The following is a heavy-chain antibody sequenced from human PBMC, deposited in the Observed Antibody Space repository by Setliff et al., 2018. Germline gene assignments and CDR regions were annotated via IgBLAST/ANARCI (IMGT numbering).Heavy chain of an antibody. Sequence: GGSLRLSCAASGFAFNNYPMGWVRQAPGKGLEWVSGISDDGGRTYYADSVKGRFTISRDNSKNTLYLQMNSLGAEDTAMYYCAKMVGGSRSSGSCYFDYWGQGTLVTVSS. V-gene: IGHV3-23*01. D-gene: IGHD2-15*01. CDR2: ISDDGGRT. CDR1: GFAFNNYP. CDR3: AKMVGGSRSSGSCYFDY. J-gene: IGHJ4*02.